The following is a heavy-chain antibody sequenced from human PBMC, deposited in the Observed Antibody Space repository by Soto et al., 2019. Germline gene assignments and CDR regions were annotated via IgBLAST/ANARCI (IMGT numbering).Heavy chain of an antibody. CDR3: ARRRYSYGSVDY. CDR1: GGSISSSSYY. CDR2: IYYSGST. D-gene: IGHD5-18*01. Sequence: SETLSLTCTVSGGSISSSSYYWGWIRQPPGKGLEWIGSIYYSGSTYYNPSLKSRVTISVDTSKNQFSLKLSSVTAADTAVYYCARRRYSYGSVDYWGQGTLVTVSS. J-gene: IGHJ4*02. V-gene: IGHV4-39*01.